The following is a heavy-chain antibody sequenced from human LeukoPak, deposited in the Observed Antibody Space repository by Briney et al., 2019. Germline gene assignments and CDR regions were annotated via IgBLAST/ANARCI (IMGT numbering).Heavy chain of an antibody. CDR2: ISYDGRNK. Sequence: GGPLRLSCAASGFTFSNYAMHWVRQAPGKGLEWVAVISYDGRNKYYADSVQGRFTISRDNSKNTLDLQMNSLRVEDTAVYYCARGRGASSGCNDYWGQGTLVTVSS. CDR1: GFTFSNYA. D-gene: IGHD3-22*01. CDR3: ARGRGASSGCNDY. J-gene: IGHJ4*02. V-gene: IGHV3-30-3*02.